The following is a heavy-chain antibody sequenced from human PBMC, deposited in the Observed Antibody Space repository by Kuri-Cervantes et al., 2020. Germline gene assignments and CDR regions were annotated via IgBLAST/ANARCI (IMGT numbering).Heavy chain of an antibody. Sequence: GGSLRLSCAASGFTFSSYGMHWVRQAPGKGLEWVAVISYDGSNKYYADSVKGRFTISRDNSKNTLYLQMNSLRAEDTAVYYCAKDRGSAYYDFWSGSPRYYFDYWGQGTLVTVSS. CDR2: ISYDGSNK. CDR3: AKDRGSAYYDFWSGSPRYYFDY. D-gene: IGHD3-3*01. V-gene: IGHV3-30*18. J-gene: IGHJ4*02. CDR1: GFTFSSYG.